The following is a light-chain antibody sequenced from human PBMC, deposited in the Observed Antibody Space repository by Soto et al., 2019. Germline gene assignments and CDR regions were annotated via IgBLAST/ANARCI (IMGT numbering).Light chain of an antibody. CDR2: GAS. J-gene: IGKJ2*01. CDR3: LQYGSSPST. Sequence: EIGLTQSPCPLSLSPGERATLSCRASQSVSSSYLAWYQPKPGQAPRPLIYGASSRATGIRDRFSGSESGTDFTLTISRLEPEAFAVYYCLQYGSSPSTFGQGTNLESK. V-gene: IGKV3-20*01. CDR1: QSVSSSY.